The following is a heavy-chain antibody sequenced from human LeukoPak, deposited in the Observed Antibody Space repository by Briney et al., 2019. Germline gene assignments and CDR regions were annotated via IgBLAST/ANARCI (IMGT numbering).Heavy chain of an antibody. D-gene: IGHD6-19*01. CDR1: GCSISSCSYY. CDR3: ARLTVAGTRIDY. V-gene: IGHV4-39*01. Sequence: SETLSLTCTVSGCSISSCSYYWVWIRQPPGKGLEWIGSIYYSGSNYYNPSLKSRVTISVDTSKNQFSLKLSCVTAADTAVYYCARLTVAGTRIDYWGQGTLVTVSS. J-gene: IGHJ4*02. CDR2: IYYSGSN.